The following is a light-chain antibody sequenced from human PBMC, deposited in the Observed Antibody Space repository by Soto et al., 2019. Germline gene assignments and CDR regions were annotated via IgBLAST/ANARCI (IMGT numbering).Light chain of an antibody. V-gene: IGKV1-39*01. Sequence: DLQMTQSPSSLPASVGDRVTITCRASENIRSYLNWYQQKPGKAPKLLIYGASSLQSGVPSRFSGSGSGTDFTLTISSLQTEDFATYYCQQSFTTPLTFGGGTKVEIK. CDR3: QQSFTTPLT. CDR2: GAS. CDR1: ENIRSY. J-gene: IGKJ4*01.